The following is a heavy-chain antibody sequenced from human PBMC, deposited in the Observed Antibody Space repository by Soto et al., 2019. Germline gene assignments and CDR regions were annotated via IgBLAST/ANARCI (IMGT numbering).Heavy chain of an antibody. Sequence: PWRTLALTCTVSGGSMENYYWSWIRQPPGKGLEWIGYIYHRGDTNYNPSIEGRVTMSVDTSKNQFSLKLNSVTAADTALYYCARDAFYLYESSAPGVGRPRFDLWGPGHLV. CDR1: GGSMENYY. V-gene: IGHV4-59*01. D-gene: IGHD3-22*01. CDR3: ARDAFYLYESSAPGVGRPRFDL. J-gene: IGHJ5*02. CDR2: IYHRGDT.